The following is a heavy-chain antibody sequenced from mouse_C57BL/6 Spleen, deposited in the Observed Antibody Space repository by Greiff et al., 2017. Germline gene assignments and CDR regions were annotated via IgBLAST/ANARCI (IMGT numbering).Heavy chain of an antibody. J-gene: IGHJ4*01. CDR2: ISSGSSTI. CDR3: ARNKYSNYEAMDY. CDR1: GFTFSDYG. Sequence: EVKLVESGGGLVKPGGSLKLSCAASGFTFSDYGMHWVRQAPEKGLEWVAYISSGSSTIYYADTVKGRFTISRDNAKNTLFLQMTSLRSEDTAMYYCARNKYSNYEAMDYWGQGTSVTVSS. D-gene: IGHD2-5*01. V-gene: IGHV5-17*01.